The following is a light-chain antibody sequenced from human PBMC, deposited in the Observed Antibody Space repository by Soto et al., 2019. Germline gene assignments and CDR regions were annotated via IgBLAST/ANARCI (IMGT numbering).Light chain of an antibody. J-gene: IGLJ1*01. CDR3: CSYAGNSRT. CDR1: ISDVGSYNL. Sequence: QSVLTQPASVSGSPGQSITISCTESISDVGSYNLVSWYQHHPGKVPKVIIYEATKRPSGVSSRFSGSKSPNAASLTISELQAEDEADYYCCSYAGNSRTFGSGTKVTVL. V-gene: IGLV2-23*01. CDR2: EAT.